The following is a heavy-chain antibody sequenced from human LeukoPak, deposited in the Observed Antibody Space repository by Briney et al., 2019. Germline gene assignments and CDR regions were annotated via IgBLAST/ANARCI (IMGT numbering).Heavy chain of an antibody. V-gene: IGHV4-59*08. J-gene: IGHJ6*03. D-gene: IGHD4-17*01. CDR1: GGSISSYY. CDR3: ARGAAFYGRYYYYYMDV. Sequence: SETLSLTCTVSGGSISSYYWSWIRQPPGKGLEWIGYIYYSGSTNYNPSLKSRVTISVDTSKNQFSLKLSSVTAADTAVYYCARGAAFYGRYYYYYMDVWGKGTTVTVSS. CDR2: IYYSGST.